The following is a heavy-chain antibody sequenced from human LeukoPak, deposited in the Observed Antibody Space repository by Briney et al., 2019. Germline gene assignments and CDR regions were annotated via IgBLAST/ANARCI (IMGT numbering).Heavy chain of an antibody. J-gene: IGHJ5*02. Sequence: PGGSLRLSCAASGFTFSSYAVSWIRQPPGKGLEWIGEINHSGSTNYNPSLKSRVTISVDTSKNQFSLKLSSVTAADTAVYYCAVGPYSSGWPTHPWGQGTLVTVSS. CDR1: GFTFSSYA. D-gene: IGHD6-19*01. V-gene: IGHV4-34*08. CDR3: AVGPYSSGWPTHP. CDR2: INHSGST.